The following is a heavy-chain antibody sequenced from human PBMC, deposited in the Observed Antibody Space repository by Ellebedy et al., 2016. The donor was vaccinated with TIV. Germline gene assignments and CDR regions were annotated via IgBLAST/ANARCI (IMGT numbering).Heavy chain of an antibody. J-gene: IGHJ4*02. Sequence: AASVKVSCKASGYTFTSYYIHWVRHAPGQGLEWMGIINPSGGSTSYAQKLQGRVTMTRDTSTSTVYMELSSLRSEDTAVYYCARDGVGATMCDYWGQGTLVTVSS. V-gene: IGHV1-46*04. CDR3: ARDGVGATMCDY. CDR2: INPSGGST. CDR1: GYTFTSYY. D-gene: IGHD1-26*01.